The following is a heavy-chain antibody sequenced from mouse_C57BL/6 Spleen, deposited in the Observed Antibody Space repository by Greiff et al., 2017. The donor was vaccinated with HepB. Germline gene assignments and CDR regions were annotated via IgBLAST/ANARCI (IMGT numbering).Heavy chain of an antibody. V-gene: IGHV1-26*01. J-gene: IGHJ2*01. Sequence: VQLQQSGPELVKPGASVKISCKASGYTFTDYYMNWVKQSHGKSLEWIGDINPNNGGTSYNQKFKGKATLTVDKSSSTAYMELRSLTSEDSAVYYCARRGVTTHYWGQGTTLTVSS. CDR2: INPNNGGT. D-gene: IGHD2-2*01. CDR3: ARRGVTTHY. CDR1: GYTFTDYY.